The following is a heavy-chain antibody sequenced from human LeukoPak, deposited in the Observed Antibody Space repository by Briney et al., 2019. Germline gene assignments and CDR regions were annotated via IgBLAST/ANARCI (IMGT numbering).Heavy chain of an antibody. J-gene: IGHJ4*02. CDR1: GYTFTSYN. D-gene: IGHD2-15*01. Sequence: ASVKVSCKAPGYTFTSYNINWVRQAPGQGLEWVGWISAYNGNTNYAQKLQGRVTMTTDTSTSTAYMELRSLRSDDTAVYYCARALYCSDGSCYGDYWGQGTLVTVSS. CDR3: ARALYCSDGSCYGDY. V-gene: IGHV1-18*01. CDR2: ISAYNGNT.